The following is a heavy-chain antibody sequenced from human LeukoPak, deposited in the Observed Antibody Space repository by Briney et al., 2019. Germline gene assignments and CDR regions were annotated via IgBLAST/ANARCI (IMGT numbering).Heavy chain of an antibody. V-gene: IGHV3-15*01. D-gene: IGHD5-18*01. CDR3: TTGAEDTAMTHFEY. CDR1: GFTFNNDW. CDR2: IKSKNGGGTT. Sequence: GWSLRLSCAASGFTFNNDWMRWVRQAPGKGLEWVGRIKSKNGGGTTDHAAPVKGSFTISRDDSKNTLELQLNSLKTQDTALYYCTTGAEDTAMTHFEYWGPGTLVTVSS. J-gene: IGHJ4*02.